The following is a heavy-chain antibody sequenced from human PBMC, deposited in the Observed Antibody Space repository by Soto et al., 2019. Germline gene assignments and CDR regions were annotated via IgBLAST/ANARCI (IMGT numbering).Heavy chain of an antibody. V-gene: IGHV3-23*01. D-gene: IGHD6-13*01. CDR1: GFTFASYA. CDR2: ISGSGGNT. CDR3: AKCLSIAAAGTFDY. Sequence: EVQLLESGGGLVQPGGSLRLSCAASGFTFASYAMSWVRQAPGKGLEWVSGISGSGGNTYNADSVKGRFTISRDNSKNTLYLDMISLRAEDTAVYYCAKCLSIAAAGTFDYWGQGTLVTVS. J-gene: IGHJ4*02.